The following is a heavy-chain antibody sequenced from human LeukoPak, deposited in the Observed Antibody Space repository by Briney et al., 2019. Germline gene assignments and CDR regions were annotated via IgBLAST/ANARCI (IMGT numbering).Heavy chain of an antibody. Sequence: SETLSLTCTVSDDSFNNYYWSWIRQPPGKGLEWIGYIYYNGNTNYNPSLKSRVTISVDTSKNQFSLKLSSVTAADTAVYYCAGRLWRRDGYNLSAFDIWGQGTMVTVSS. CDR3: AGRLWRRDGYNLSAFDI. V-gene: IGHV4-59*01. D-gene: IGHD5-24*01. CDR2: IYYNGNT. CDR1: DDSFNNYY. J-gene: IGHJ3*02.